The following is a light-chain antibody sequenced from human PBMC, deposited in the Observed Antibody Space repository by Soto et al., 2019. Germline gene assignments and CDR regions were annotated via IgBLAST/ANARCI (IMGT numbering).Light chain of an antibody. CDR3: QQYGSSPLYT. J-gene: IGKJ2*01. CDR2: GAS. Sequence: NVLTQSPGTLSLSPGEGATLSCRASQRISSNYLAWYQQNPGQAPRLLIYGASSRATGIPDRFSGSGSGTDFSLTISRLEPEDFAVYYCQQYGSSPLYTFGQGTKLDI. V-gene: IGKV3-20*01. CDR1: QRISSNY.